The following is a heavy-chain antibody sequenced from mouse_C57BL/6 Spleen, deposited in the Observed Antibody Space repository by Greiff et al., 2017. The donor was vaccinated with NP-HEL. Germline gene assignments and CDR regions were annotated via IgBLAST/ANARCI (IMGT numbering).Heavy chain of an antibody. CDR1: GYTFTSYG. J-gene: IGHJ4*01. Sequence: VQLQQSGAELARPGASVKLSCKASGYTFTSYGISWVKQSPGQGLEWIGEIYPRSGNTYYTEKFKGKATLTADKSSSTAYMELRSLTSEDSAVYFCARWGDYDAMDDWGQGTSVTVSS. CDR2: IYPRSGNT. CDR3: ARWGDYDAMDD. V-gene: IGHV1-81*01.